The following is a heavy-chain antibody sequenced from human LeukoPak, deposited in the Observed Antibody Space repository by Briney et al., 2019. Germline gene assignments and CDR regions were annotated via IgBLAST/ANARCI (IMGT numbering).Heavy chain of an antibody. CDR3: ARSYDILTGYSFTSDYYYGMDV. V-gene: IGHV5-51*01. CDR2: IYPGDSDT. D-gene: IGHD3-9*01. J-gene: IGHJ6*02. Sequence: GESLQISCKGSGSSFTSYWIGWVRPLPGKGLEWMGIIYPGDSDTRYSPSFQGQVTISADKSISTAYLQWSSLKASDTAMYYCARSYDILTGYSFTSDYYYGMDVWGQGTTVTVSS. CDR1: GSSFTSYW.